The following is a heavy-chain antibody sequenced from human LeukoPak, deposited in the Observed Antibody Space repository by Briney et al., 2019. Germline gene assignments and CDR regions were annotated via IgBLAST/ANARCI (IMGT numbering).Heavy chain of an antibody. J-gene: IGHJ4*02. CDR1: GFTFSSYA. CDR2: ISYDGSNK. V-gene: IGHV3-30-3*01. Sequence: GGSLRLSCAASGFTFSSYAMLWVRQAPGKGLEWVAVISYDGSNKYCAGSVKGRFTISRDNPKNALYLQMNSLRAEDTAVYYCARDSEGSYFDYWGQGTLVTVSS. CDR3: ARDSEGSYFDY. D-gene: IGHD3-10*01.